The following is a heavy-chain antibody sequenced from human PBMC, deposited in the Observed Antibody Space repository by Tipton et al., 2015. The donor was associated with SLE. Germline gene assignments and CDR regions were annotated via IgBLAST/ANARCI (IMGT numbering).Heavy chain of an antibody. D-gene: IGHD3-3*01. V-gene: IGHV3-7*03. CDR3: ARDGGRFLEWLLRSYWYFDL. CDR1: GFTFSSYW. J-gene: IGHJ2*01. Sequence: SLRLSCAASGFTFSSYWMSWVRQAPGKGLEWVANIKQDGSEKYYVDSVKGRFTISRDNAKNSLYLQMNSLRAEDTAVYYCARDGGRFLEWLLRSYWYFDLWGRGTLVTVSS. CDR2: IKQDGSEK.